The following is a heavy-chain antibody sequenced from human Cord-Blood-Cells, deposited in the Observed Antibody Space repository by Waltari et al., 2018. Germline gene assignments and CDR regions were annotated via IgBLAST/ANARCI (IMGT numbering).Heavy chain of an antibody. V-gene: IGHV4-39*01. CDR1: GGSISSSSYY. CDR3: ARLSGYYYYYYMDV. CDR2: IYYSGST. Sequence: QLQLQESGPGLVKPSETLSLTCTVSGGSISSSSYYWGWIRPPPGKGLEWIGSIYYSGSTYYNPSLKSRVTISVDTSKNQFSLKLSSVTAADTAVYYCARLSGYYYYYYMDVWGKGTTVTVSS. D-gene: IGHD1-26*01. J-gene: IGHJ6*03.